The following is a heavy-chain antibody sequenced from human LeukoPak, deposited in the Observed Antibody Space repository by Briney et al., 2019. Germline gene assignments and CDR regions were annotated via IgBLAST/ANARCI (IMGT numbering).Heavy chain of an antibody. CDR3: AKEVGHGSGSYYDY. J-gene: IGHJ4*02. CDR1: GFTFNNYA. D-gene: IGHD3-10*01. CDR2: ITGSGGST. V-gene: IGHV3-23*01. Sequence: GGSLRLSCAASGFTFNNYAMNWVRQAPGKGLEWVSAITGSGGSTYYADSAEGRFTISRDNSKNMLYLQMNSLRADDTAVYYCAKEVGHGSGSYYDYWGQGTLVTVSS.